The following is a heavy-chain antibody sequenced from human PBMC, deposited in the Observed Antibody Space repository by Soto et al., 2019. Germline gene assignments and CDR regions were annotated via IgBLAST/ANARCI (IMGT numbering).Heavy chain of an antibody. V-gene: IGHV4-31*03. CDR3: ARTLERFVVVPQGGNDAFDI. CDR2: IYYSGST. Sequence: QVQLQESGPGLVKPSQTLSLTCTVSGGSISSGGYYWSWIRQHPGKGLEWIGYIYYSGSTYYNPSLRSRVTISVDTSKNQFSLKLSSVTAADTAVYYCARTLERFVVVPQGGNDAFDIWGQGTMVTVSS. J-gene: IGHJ3*02. CDR1: GGSISSGGYY. D-gene: IGHD2-2*01.